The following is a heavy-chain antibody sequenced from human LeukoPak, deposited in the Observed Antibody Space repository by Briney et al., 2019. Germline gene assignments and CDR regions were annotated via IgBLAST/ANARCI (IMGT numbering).Heavy chain of an antibody. CDR1: GGSFSGYY. J-gene: IGHJ4*02. V-gene: IGHV4-34*01. D-gene: IGHD5-18*01. CDR3: ARGVVDTAMVFYFDY. CDR2: INHSGST. Sequence: SETLSLTCAAYGGSFSGYYWSWIRQPPGKGLEWIGEINHSGSTNYNPSLKSRVTISVDTSKNQFSLKLSSVTAADTAVYYCARGVVDTAMVFYFDYWGQGTLVTVSS.